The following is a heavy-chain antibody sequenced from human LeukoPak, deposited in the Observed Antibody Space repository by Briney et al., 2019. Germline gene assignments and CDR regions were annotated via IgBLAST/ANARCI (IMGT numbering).Heavy chain of an antibody. J-gene: IGHJ3*02. Sequence: SETLSLTCTVSGGSISSYYWSWIRQPPGKGLEWIGYIYYSGSTNHNPSLKSRVTISIDTSKNQFSLKLSSVTAGDTAVYYCARRVGALDIWGRGTMVTVSS. D-gene: IGHD2-2*01. CDR2: IYYSGST. CDR1: GGSISSYY. CDR3: ARRVGALDI. V-gene: IGHV4-59*08.